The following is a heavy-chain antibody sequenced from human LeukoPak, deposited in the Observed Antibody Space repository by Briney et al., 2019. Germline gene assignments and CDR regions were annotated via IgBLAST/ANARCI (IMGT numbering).Heavy chain of an antibody. Sequence: PSETLSLTCIVSGDSISRNTYHWGWVRQPPGKGLEWIGTIYYSGSTYYNQSLRGRVALSVDTSKNQFSLKLTSVTAADTAVYYCGRLNTDWGFLFDSWGQGTLVTVSS. CDR3: GRLNTDWGFLFDS. CDR1: GDSISRNTYH. D-gene: IGHD7-27*01. V-gene: IGHV4-39*01. J-gene: IGHJ4*02. CDR2: IYYSGST.